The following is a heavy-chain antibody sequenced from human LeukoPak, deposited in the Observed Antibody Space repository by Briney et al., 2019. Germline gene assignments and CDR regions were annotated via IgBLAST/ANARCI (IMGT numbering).Heavy chain of an antibody. Sequence: GGSLRLSCAASGFTVSSNYMTWVRQAPGKGLEWVSLIYSGGTTYYADSVKGRFTISRDNSKNTLYLQMNSLRVEDTAVYYCARSELGYNYHYMDVWGKGTTVTISS. D-gene: IGHD3-10*01. J-gene: IGHJ6*03. V-gene: IGHV3-53*01. CDR2: IYSGGTT. CDR1: GFTVSSNY. CDR3: ARSELGYNYHYMDV.